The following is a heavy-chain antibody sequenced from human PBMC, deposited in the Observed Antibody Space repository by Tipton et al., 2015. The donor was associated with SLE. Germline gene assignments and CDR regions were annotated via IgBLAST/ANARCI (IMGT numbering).Heavy chain of an antibody. CDR1: KFTFSTYG. D-gene: IGHD4-17*01. CDR3: ARGLRGPDY. CDR2: INNDGSDT. Sequence: SLRLSCAASKFTFSTYGMNWVRQAPGKGLVWVSRINNDGSDTVYADSVKGRFTISRDNAKNTLYLQMNGLRAEDAAVYYCARGLRGPDYWGQGTLVTVSS. J-gene: IGHJ4*02. V-gene: IGHV3-74*01.